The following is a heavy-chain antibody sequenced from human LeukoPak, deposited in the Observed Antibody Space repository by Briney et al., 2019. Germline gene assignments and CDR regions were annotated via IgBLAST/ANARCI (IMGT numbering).Heavy chain of an antibody. Sequence: GGSLRLSCAASGFTFSSYSMNWVRQAPGKGLEWVSSISSSSSYIYYADSVKGRFTISRDNAKNSLYLQMNSLRAEDTAVYYCARGGSGSYPRKDYWGQGTLVTVSS. CDR1: GFTFSSYS. V-gene: IGHV3-21*01. CDR2: ISSSSSYI. J-gene: IGHJ4*02. D-gene: IGHD1-26*01. CDR3: ARGGSGSYPRKDY.